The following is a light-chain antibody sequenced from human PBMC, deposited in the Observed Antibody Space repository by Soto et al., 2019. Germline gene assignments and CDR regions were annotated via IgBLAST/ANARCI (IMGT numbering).Light chain of an antibody. CDR3: QQFGSPRLFT. J-gene: IGKJ3*01. V-gene: IGKV3-20*01. CDR2: GAS. CDR1: QSVSSNY. Sequence: EIVLTQSPGTLSLSPGERATLSCRASQSVSSNYLAWYQQKPGQAPRLLIYGASTRATGIPDRFSGSGSGTDFTLTISRLEPEDFAVYYFQQFGSPRLFTFGPGTTVDIK.